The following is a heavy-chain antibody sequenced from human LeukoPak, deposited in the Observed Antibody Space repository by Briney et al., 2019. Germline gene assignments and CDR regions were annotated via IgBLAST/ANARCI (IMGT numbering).Heavy chain of an antibody. D-gene: IGHD2-2*02. V-gene: IGHV4-39*07. CDR3: ARDSIYCSSTSCYNNWFDP. CDR1: GGSISSSSYY. J-gene: IGHJ5*02. CDR2: IYYSGST. Sequence: SETLSLTCTVSGGSISSSSYYWGWIRQPPGKGLEWIGSIYYSGSTYYNPSLKSRVTISVGTSKNQFSLKLSSVTAADTAVYYCARDSIYCSSTSCYNNWFDPWGQGTLVTVSS.